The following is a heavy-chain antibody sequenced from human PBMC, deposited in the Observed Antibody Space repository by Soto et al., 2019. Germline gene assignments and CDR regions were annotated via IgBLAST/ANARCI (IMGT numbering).Heavy chain of an antibody. CDR3: ARTETINSGSYLFHTYYFDY. V-gene: IGHV1-69*12. CDR2: IIPIFGTA. CDR1: GGTFSSYA. D-gene: IGHD1-26*01. J-gene: IGHJ4*02. Sequence: QVQLVQSGAEVKKPGSSVKVSCKASGGTFSSYAISWVRQAPGQGLEWMGGIIPIFGTANYAQKFQGRVTITADESTSTAYMELSSLRSEDTAVYYCARTETINSGSYLFHTYYFDYWGQGTLVTVSS.